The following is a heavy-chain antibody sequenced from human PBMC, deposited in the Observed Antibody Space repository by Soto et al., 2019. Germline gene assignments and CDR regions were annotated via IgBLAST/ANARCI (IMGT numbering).Heavy chain of an antibody. CDR2: IDPTDSYT. Sequence: ESLKISCKASGYNFTAFWIHWVRQMPGRGLEWLGKIDPTDSYTNYSPSFEGHVTISTDNSISTAYLQWSSLRASDTALYFCARVYKNWFDSWAQGTMVTVSS. V-gene: IGHV5-10-1*01. D-gene: IGHD1-1*01. CDR1: GYNFTAFW. J-gene: IGHJ5*01. CDR3: ARVYKNWFDS.